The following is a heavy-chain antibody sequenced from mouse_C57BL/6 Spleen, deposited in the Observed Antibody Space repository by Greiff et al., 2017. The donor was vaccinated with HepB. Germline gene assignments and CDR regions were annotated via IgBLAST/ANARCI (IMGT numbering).Heavy chain of an antibody. V-gene: IGHV5-17*01. D-gene: IGHD2-5*01. CDR1: GFTFSDYG. Sequence: EVNVVESGGGLVKPGGSLKLSCAASGFTFSDYGMHWVRQAPEKGLEWVAYISSGSSTIYYADTVKGRFTISRDNAKNTLFLQMTSLRSEDTAMYYCARPGYYSNYYSAMDYWGQGTSVTVSS. CDR2: ISSGSSTI. J-gene: IGHJ4*01. CDR3: ARPGYYSNYYSAMDY.